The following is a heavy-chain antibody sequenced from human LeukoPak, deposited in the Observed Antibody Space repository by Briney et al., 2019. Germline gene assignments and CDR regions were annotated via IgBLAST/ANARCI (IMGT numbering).Heavy chain of an antibody. J-gene: IGHJ3*02. V-gene: IGHV1-2*02. CDR3: AREGEVGSSNWYSHDAFDI. CDR1: GYTFTGYY. Sequence: ASVKVSCKASGYTFTGYYMHWVRQAPGQGLEWMGWINPNSGGTNYAQKFQGRVTMTRDTSISTAYMELSRLRSDDTAVYYCAREGEVGSSNWYSHDAFDIWGQGTMVTVCS. CDR2: INPNSGGT. D-gene: IGHD6-13*01.